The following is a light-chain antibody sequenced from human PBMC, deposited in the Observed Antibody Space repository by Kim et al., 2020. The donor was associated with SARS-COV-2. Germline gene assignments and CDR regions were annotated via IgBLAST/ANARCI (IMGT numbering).Light chain of an antibody. V-gene: IGKV3-15*01. CDR3: KQYHKWTLT. CDR1: QSVTTN. J-gene: IGKJ4*01. Sequence: IVMTKSPGTLSVSPGERVTLSCRASQSVTTNLAWYQQKPGQTPSLVIYDASTRATDIPGRFSGSGSGAEFTLTISSLQSEDFALYYSKQYHKWTLTFGGGRKVEIK. CDR2: DAS.